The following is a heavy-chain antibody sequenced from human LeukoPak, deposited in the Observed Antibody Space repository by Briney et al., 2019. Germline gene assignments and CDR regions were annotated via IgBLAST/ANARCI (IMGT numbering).Heavy chain of an antibody. V-gene: IGHV3-74*01. CDR1: GSTFSSHW. CDR2: IDSDGRIT. J-gene: IGHJ4*02. Sequence: QPGGSLRLSCAASGSTFSSHWMHWVRQAPGKGLVWVSRIDSDGRITTYADSVKGRFTISRDNAKNTLYLQMNTLRDEDTAVYYCARDYNWSPPDYWGQGTLVTVSS. CDR3: ARDYNWSPPDY. D-gene: IGHD1-1*01.